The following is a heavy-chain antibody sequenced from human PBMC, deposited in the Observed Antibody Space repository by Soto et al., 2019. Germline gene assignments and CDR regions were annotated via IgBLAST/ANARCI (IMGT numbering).Heavy chain of an antibody. V-gene: IGHV1-18*01. CDR2: ISAYNGNT. CDR1: GYTFSSYH. J-gene: IGHJ4*01. CDR3: ARDRPRVDY. Sequence: QIQLVQSGAEVKKPGASVKVSCKASGYTFSSYHITWVRQYPGQGLEWMGWISAYNGNTNYAQNLQGRVTMTTDLSASTAYMELRSPRSDVTAVYYCARDRPRVDYWGHGTLVTVSS.